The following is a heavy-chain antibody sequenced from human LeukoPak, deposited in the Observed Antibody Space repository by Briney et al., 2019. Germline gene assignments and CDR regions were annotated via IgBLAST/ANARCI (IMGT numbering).Heavy chain of an antibody. CDR3: AKVGIEQWLSQGQFFDY. Sequence: GGSLRLSCAASGFTFSTYGMSWVRQAPGKGLEWVSGISGSGDNTHYADSVKGRFTISRDNSKNTLYLQMNSLRAEDTAVYYCAKVGIEQWLSQGQFFDYWGQGTLVTVSS. D-gene: IGHD6-19*01. V-gene: IGHV3-23*01. CDR2: ISGSGDNT. J-gene: IGHJ4*02. CDR1: GFTFSTYG.